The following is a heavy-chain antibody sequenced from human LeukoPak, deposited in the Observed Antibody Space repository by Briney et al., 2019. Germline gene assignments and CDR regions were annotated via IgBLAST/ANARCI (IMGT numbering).Heavy chain of an antibody. CDR2: IYSTGGT. CDR3: ARERSSGYYWFDP. CDR1: GDSISGYY. J-gene: IGHJ5*02. D-gene: IGHD6-19*01. V-gene: IGHV4-4*07. Sequence: SETLSLTCSVSGDSISGYYWNWIRQPAGKELEWIGRIYSTGGTNRNPSLKSRVTMSVDTSNNQVSLKLSSVTAADTAVYYCARERSSGYYWFDPWGRGILVTVSS.